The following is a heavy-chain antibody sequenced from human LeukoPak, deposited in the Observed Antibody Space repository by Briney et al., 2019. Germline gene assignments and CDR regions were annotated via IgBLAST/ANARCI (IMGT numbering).Heavy chain of an antibody. D-gene: IGHD3-10*01. CDR1: GGSFSGFY. V-gene: IGHV4-34*01. J-gene: IGHJ4*02. CDR2: INHSGRP. CDR3: ATSPTIYGSGSYSVY. Sequence: SSETLSPTFPAYGGSFSGFYLSWIRPPPRQGLEWIGGINHSGRPNYNPSLKSRVTISVDTSKNQFSLKLSSVTAADTAVYYCATSPTIYGSGSYSVYWGQGTLVTVSS.